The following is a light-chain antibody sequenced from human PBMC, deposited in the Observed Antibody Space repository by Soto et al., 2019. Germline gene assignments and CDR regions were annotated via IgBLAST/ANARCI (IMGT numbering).Light chain of an antibody. CDR1: QSVSSSY. V-gene: IGKV3-20*01. CDR3: QQYGSSRT. Sequence: EIVLTQSPGTLSLSPGERATLSCRASQSVSSSYLAWYQQKPGQAPRLLIYGASSRAPGIPDRFSDSGSGTDFTLTISRLEPEDFAVYYCQQYGSSRTFGQGTKVEIK. J-gene: IGKJ1*01. CDR2: GAS.